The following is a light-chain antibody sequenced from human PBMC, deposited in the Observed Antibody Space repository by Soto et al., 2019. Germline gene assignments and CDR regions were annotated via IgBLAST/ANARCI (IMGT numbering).Light chain of an antibody. CDR3: QQYNNWPPT. Sequence: EIVMTHCPATLSVSPGERATLSCRASQSVSSNLAWYQQKPGQAPRLLIYGASTRATGIPARFSGSGSGTEFTLTISSLQSEDFAVYYCQQYNNWPPTFGGGTKVDIK. CDR2: GAS. V-gene: IGKV3-15*01. CDR1: QSVSSN. J-gene: IGKJ4*01.